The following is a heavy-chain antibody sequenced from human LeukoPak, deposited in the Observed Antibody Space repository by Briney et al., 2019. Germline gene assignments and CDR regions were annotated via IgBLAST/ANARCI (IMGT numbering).Heavy chain of an antibody. CDR1: GFTFSSYE. CDR3: ARVKSGYIKPGFDY. D-gene: IGHD5-12*01. CDR2: ISSSGATR. Sequence: GGSLRLSCAASGFTFSSYEMNWVRQAPGNGLEWVSYISSSGATRYYADPVKGRFTFSRDNARNTLYLQMNSLRAEDTAVYYCARVKSGYIKPGFDYWGQGTLVTVSS. J-gene: IGHJ4*02. V-gene: IGHV3-48*03.